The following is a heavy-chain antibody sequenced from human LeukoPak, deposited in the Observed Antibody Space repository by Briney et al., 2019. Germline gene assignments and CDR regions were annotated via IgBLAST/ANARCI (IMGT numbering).Heavy chain of an antibody. Sequence: SETLSLTCAVYGGSLSGYYWRWIRQPPGKGLEWIGEIKHSGSNNYNPSLKSGVTISVDTSKNQFSLKLSSVTAADTAVYYCARGDHIVVVPAAILGGYYYGMDVWGQGTTVSVSS. V-gene: IGHV4-34*01. CDR2: IKHSGSN. J-gene: IGHJ6*02. CDR1: GGSLSGYY. CDR3: ARGDHIVVVPAAILGGYYYGMDV. D-gene: IGHD2-2*02.